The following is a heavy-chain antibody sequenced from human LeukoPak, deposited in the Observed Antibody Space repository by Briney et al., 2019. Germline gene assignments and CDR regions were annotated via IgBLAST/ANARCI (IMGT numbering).Heavy chain of an antibody. CDR2: ISYDGSNK. Sequence: PGGSLRLSCAASGFTFSSYAMHWVRQAPGKGLEWVAVISYDGSNKYYADSVKGRFTISRDNSKNTLYLRMNSLRAEDTAVYYCAKLGYCSSTSCHDYFDYWGQGTLVTVSS. D-gene: IGHD2-2*03. V-gene: IGHV3-30*04. CDR1: GFTFSSYA. J-gene: IGHJ4*02. CDR3: AKLGYCSSTSCHDYFDY.